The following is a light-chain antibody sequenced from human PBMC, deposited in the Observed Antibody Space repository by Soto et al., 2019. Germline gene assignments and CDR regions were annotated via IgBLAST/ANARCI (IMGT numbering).Light chain of an antibody. Sequence: DLQMTQSPSSVSASVGDRVTITCRASQVISSWVAWYQQQPGKVPKLLIYAASYLQSGVPSRFSGSRSGSEFTLTINSLQPEDSGTYYCQQANSFPYTFGQGTKLEIK. CDR3: QQANSFPYT. CDR2: AAS. CDR1: QVISSW. J-gene: IGKJ2*01. V-gene: IGKV1D-12*01.